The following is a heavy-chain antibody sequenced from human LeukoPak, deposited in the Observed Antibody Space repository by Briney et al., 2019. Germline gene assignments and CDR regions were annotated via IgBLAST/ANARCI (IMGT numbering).Heavy chain of an antibody. Sequence: PGRSLRLSCAASGFTFDDYAMHWVRQAPGKGLEWVAGLSWNSGSLGYADSVKGRFTICRDNAKNSLYLQMNSLRAEDTALYYCAKDTAAARTRWYFHLWARGPLVIVSS. CDR3: AKDTAAARTRWYFHL. CDR1: GFTFDDYA. D-gene: IGHD6-13*01. V-gene: IGHV3-9*01. CDR2: LSWNSGSL. J-gene: IGHJ2*01.